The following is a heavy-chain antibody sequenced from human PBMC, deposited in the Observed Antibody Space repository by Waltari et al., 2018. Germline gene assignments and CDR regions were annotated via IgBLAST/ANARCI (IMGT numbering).Heavy chain of an antibody. CDR3: ARDYYIWGSYRYTLDY. CDR1: GFTFSSYA. Sequence: QVQLVESGGGVVQPGRSLRLSCAASGFTFSSYAMHWVRQAPGKGLEWVAVISYDGSNKYYADSVKGRFTISRDNSKNTLYLQMNSLRAEDTAVYYCARDYYIWGSYRYTLDYWGQGTLVTVSS. CDR2: ISYDGSNK. V-gene: IGHV3-30-3*01. J-gene: IGHJ4*02. D-gene: IGHD3-16*02.